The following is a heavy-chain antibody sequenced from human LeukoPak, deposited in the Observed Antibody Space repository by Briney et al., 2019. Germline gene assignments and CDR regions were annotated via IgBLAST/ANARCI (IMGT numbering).Heavy chain of an antibody. CDR3: AIMWLFKGLL. J-gene: IGHJ4*02. V-gene: IGHV7-4-1*02. CDR2: INTNTGNP. D-gene: IGHD3-22*01. Sequence: RASVNVSCKASGYTFTSYVMNWVRQAPGQGLEWMGWINTNTGNPTYAQGFTGRFVFSLDTSVSTAYLQISSLKAEDTAVYYCAIMWLFKGLLWGQGTLVTVSS. CDR1: GYTFTSYV.